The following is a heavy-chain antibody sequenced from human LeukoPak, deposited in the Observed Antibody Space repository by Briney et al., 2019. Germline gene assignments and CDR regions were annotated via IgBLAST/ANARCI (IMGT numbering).Heavy chain of an antibody. Sequence: GGSLRLSCAASGFTFSDYYMSWIRQAPGKGLGWVSYISSSGSTIYYADSVKGRFTISRDNAKNSLYLQMNSLRAEDTAVYYCARETVGGSYDFWSGSRLLDYWGQGTLVTVSS. CDR3: ARETVGGSYDFWSGSRLLDY. D-gene: IGHD3-3*01. CDR2: ISSSGSTI. CDR1: GFTFSDYY. V-gene: IGHV3-11*01. J-gene: IGHJ4*02.